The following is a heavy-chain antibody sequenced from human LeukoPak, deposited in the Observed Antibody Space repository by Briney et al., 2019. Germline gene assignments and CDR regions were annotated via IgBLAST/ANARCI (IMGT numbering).Heavy chain of an antibody. Sequence: ASVKVSCKASGYTFTSYGISWVRQAPGQGLEWMGWISAYNGKTNYAQKLQGRVTMTTDTSTSTAYMELRSLRSDDTAVYYCARGHKYYYGSGTPPPYYYYMDVWGKGTTVTVSS. CDR1: GYTFTSYG. V-gene: IGHV1-18*01. CDR3: ARGHKYYYGSGTPPPYYYYMDV. CDR2: ISAYNGKT. D-gene: IGHD3-10*01. J-gene: IGHJ6*03.